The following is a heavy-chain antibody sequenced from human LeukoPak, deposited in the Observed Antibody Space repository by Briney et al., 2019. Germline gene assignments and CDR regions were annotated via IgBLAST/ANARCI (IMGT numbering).Heavy chain of an antibody. V-gene: IGHV1-69*05. CDR3: AARWLRRIDY. CDR1: GGTFSSYA. D-gene: IGHD5-24*01. Sequence: SVKVSCKASGGTFSSYAISWVRQAPGQGLEWMGGIIPIFGTANYAQKFQGRVTVTTDESTSTAYMELSSLRSEGTAVYYCAARWLRRIDYWGQGTLVTVFS. J-gene: IGHJ4*02. CDR2: IIPIFGTA.